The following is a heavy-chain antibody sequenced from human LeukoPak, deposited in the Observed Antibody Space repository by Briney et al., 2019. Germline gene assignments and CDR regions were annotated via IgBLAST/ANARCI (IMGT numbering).Heavy chain of an antibody. CDR3: AREGSYYGSGSYYFDY. V-gene: IGHV3-33*01. D-gene: IGHD3-10*01. Sequence: PGGSLRLSCAASGFTSSSYGMHWVRQAPGKGLEWVAVIWYDGSNKYYADSVKGRFTISRDNSKNTLYLQMNSLRAEDTAVYYCAREGSYYGSGSYYFDYWGQGTLVTVSS. CDR2: IWYDGSNK. CDR1: GFTSSSYG. J-gene: IGHJ4*02.